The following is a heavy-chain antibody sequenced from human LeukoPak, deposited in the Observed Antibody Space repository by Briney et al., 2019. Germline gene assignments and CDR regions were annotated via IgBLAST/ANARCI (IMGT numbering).Heavy chain of an antibody. CDR3: AKGGGATVPFDN. D-gene: IGHD4-11*01. V-gene: IGHV3-23*01. Sequence: GGSLRLSCAASGFTFSSYAMSWVRQAPGKGLEWVSVISVSGGSTYYADSVKGRFTISRDNSKNTLYLQMNSLRVEDTAVYYCAKGGGATVPFDNWGQGALVTVSS. J-gene: IGHJ4*02. CDR1: GFTFSSYA. CDR2: ISVSGGST.